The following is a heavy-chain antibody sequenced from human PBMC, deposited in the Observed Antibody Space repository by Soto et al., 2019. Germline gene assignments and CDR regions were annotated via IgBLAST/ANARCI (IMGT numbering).Heavy chain of an antibody. CDR3: AREDRDRETGLVPAAIDGMDV. V-gene: IGHV1-69*08. D-gene: IGHD2-2*01. Sequence: QVQLVQSGAEVKKPGSSVKVSCKASGGTFSRYSITWVRQAPGHGLEGIGRIIPIFGIASYAQKFQGRVTITADESQSTAYMELSSLRSDDTAVYYCAREDRDRETGLVPAAIDGMDVWGQGHTVTVSS. CDR1: GGTFSRYS. CDR2: IIPIFGIA. J-gene: IGHJ6*02.